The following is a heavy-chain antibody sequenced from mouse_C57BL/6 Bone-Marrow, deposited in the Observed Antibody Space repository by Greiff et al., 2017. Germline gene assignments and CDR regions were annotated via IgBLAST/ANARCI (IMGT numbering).Heavy chain of an antibody. CDR1: GYTFISYW. CDR2: IDPSDGYT. D-gene: IGHD2-1*01. CDR3: ARANYGNYDAMDY. Sequence: QVQLQQPGAELVMPGASVKLSCKASGYTFISYWMHWVKQRPGQGLEWIGEIDPSDGYTNYNQKFKGKSTLTVDKSSSTAYMQLSSLTSEDSAVYYCARANYGNYDAMDYWGQGTGVTVSA. V-gene: IGHV1-69*01. J-gene: IGHJ4*01.